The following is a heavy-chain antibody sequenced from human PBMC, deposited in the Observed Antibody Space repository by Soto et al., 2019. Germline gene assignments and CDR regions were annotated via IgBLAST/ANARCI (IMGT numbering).Heavy chain of an antibody. J-gene: IGHJ6*02. CDR1: GGTFRTAA. D-gene: IGHD2-8*01. V-gene: IGHV1-69*12. Sequence: QVQLEQSGAEVKKPGSSVKVSCKASGGTFRTAAVSWVRQAPGQELEWMGGIMPVFRTPDYAQKFHGRVTITADESTSTAYMELSGLRSDDTAVYYCARDNDRPQLGGNYYYILDVWGQGTTITVSS. CDR3: ARDNDRPQLGGNYYYILDV. CDR2: IMPVFRTP.